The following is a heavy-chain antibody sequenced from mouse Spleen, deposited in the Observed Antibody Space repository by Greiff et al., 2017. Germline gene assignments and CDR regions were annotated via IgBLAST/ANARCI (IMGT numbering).Heavy chain of an antibody. J-gene: IGHJ3*01. V-gene: IGHV3-6*01. Sequence: DVKLQESGPGLVKPSQSLSLTCSVTGYSITSGYYWKWIRQRPGNKLEWMGYISYDGSNNYNPSLKNRISITRDTSKNQFFLKLNSVTTEDTATYYCARRGVSTMITTAWFAYWGQGTLVTVSA. CDR3: ARRGVSTMITTAWFAY. D-gene: IGHD2-4*01. CDR1: GYSITSGYY. CDR2: ISYDGSN.